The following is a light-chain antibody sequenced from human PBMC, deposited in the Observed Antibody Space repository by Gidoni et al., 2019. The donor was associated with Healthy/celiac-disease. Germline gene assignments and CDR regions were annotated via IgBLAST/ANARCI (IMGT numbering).Light chain of an antibody. CDR3: MQAIQTPWT. V-gene: IGKV2-28*01. Sequence: VMTQSSLSLPVTPGEPAFISCRSSQRLLHSNGYNYLAWYLQKPGQSPQLLIYLGSNRAAGVPDRFSGSGSGTDFTLKISRVEAEDVGVYYCMQAIQTPWTFGQGTKVEIK. CDR1: QRLLHSNGYNY. J-gene: IGKJ1*01. CDR2: LGS.